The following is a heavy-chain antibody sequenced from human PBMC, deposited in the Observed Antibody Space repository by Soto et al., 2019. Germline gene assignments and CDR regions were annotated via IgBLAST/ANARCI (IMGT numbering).Heavy chain of an antibody. J-gene: IGHJ4*02. Sequence: EVQLLQSGGGLVQPGGSLRLSCAASGFTFTSYSMTWVRQTPGKGLEWVAAVNPGGYSTYYADSVKGRFTISRDNSNNPLYLQMNSLRAEDTAVYYCAKDLRAGSGYDFDSRDQGTLVTVSS. D-gene: IGHD5-12*01. CDR2: VNPGGYST. CDR1: GFTFTSYS. V-gene: IGHV3-23*01. CDR3: AKDLRAGSGYDFDS.